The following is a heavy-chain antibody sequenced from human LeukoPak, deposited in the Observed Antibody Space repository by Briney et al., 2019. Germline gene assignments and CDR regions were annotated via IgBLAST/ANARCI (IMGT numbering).Heavy chain of an antibody. CDR3: AREAGRFANLY. V-gene: IGHV3-21*01. CDR2: ISSSSSYI. Sequence: PGGSLRLSCAASGFTFSRHSINWVRQAPGKGLEWVSSISSSSSYIYYADSVKGRFTISRDNAKNSLYLQMNSLRAEDTAVYYCAREAGRFANLYWGQGTLVTVSS. CDR1: GFTFSRHS. D-gene: IGHD4/OR15-4a*01. J-gene: IGHJ4*02.